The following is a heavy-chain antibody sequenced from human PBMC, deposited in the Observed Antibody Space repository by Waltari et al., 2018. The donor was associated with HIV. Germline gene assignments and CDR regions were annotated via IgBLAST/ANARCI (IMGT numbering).Heavy chain of an antibody. Sequence: VPLGQSEAGVKNPASSVTLAWRGGGSSFNSDSLIQVRQAPGQGLEWVGGVVPMCGTTNSGPRFQGRLTLTADESTGPGHMELSGLTPDDTAVYYCARVRYALWFGQHPFDYWGQGTSVTVSS. CDR3: ARVRYALWFGQHPFDY. V-gene: IGHV1-69*01. J-gene: IGHJ4*02. CDR1: GSSFNSDS. CDR2: VVPMCGTT. D-gene: IGHD3-10*01.